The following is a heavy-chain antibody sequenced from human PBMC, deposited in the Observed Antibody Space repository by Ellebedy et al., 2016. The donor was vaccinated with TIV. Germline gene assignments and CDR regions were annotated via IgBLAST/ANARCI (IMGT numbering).Heavy chain of an antibody. V-gene: IGHV3-48*02. CDR3: VRDYNCAFDY. Sequence: GESLKISCAASGFTFRTYSMNCVRQAPGKGLEWVSYISSGGIYYADSVRGRFTISRDDAKNSLYLQMNSLRDEDTAVYYCVRDYNCAFDYWGQGTLVTVAS. D-gene: IGHD1-1*01. J-gene: IGHJ4*02. CDR1: GFTFRTYS. CDR2: ISSGGI.